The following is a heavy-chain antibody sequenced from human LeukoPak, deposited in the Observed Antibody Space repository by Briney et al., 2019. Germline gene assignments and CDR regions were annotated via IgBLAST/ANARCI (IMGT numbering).Heavy chain of an antibody. CDR2: KYYSGDT. CDR1: GGSINSSDHY. V-gene: IGHV4-39*01. J-gene: IGHJ3*02. CDR3: ARHRLEGDTFDI. D-gene: IGHD3-3*01. Sequence: EPSETLSLTCTVSGGSINSSDHYWAWLRQPPGKGLEWIGSKYYSGDTYYSPSLKSRVTISVDTSRNKFALKLNSVTAADTAVYFCARHRLEGDTFDIWGQGTKVTVSS.